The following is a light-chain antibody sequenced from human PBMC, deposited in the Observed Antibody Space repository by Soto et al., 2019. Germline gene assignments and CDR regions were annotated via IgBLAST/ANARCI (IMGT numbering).Light chain of an antibody. CDR2: SNT. CDR1: SSNIGSNY. V-gene: IGLV1-47*02. J-gene: IGLJ1*01. CDR3: AAWDDSLSVLYV. Sequence: QSVLTQPPSASGTPGQRVTISCSGSSSNIGSNYVYWYQQLPGTAPKLLIYSNTQRPSGVPDRFSGSKSGTSASLAISGLRSEDEADYYCAAWDDSLSVLYVFGTGTKVTVL.